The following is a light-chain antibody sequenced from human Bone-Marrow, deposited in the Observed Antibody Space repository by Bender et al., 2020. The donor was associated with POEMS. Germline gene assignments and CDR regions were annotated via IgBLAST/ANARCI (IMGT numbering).Light chain of an antibody. Sequence: QSVLTQPPSASGTPGQRVTIPCSGGSSNIGAHAVNWYQHLPGTAPKLLIYSSHRRPSEVPDRSSASRSGPSASLAISGLQSEDEADYYCAVWDDSLNGWVFGGGTKLTVL. V-gene: IGLV1-44*01. CDR3: AVWDDSLNGWV. CDR1: SSNIGAHA. J-gene: IGLJ3*02. CDR2: SSH.